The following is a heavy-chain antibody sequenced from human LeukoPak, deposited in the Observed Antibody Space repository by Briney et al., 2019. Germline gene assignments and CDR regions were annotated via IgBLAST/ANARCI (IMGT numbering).Heavy chain of an antibody. CDR3: AKGGPPVAFDY. CDR2: ISHDGNNN. Sequence: PGGSLRLSCAASGFTFSSYDMHWVRQAPGKGLEWVAVISHDGNNNYYSDSVKGRFTISRDNSKNTLDLQMNSLRAEDTAVYYCAKGGPPVAFDYWGQGTLVTVSS. V-gene: IGHV3-30*18. D-gene: IGHD3/OR15-3a*01. J-gene: IGHJ4*02. CDR1: GFTFSSYD.